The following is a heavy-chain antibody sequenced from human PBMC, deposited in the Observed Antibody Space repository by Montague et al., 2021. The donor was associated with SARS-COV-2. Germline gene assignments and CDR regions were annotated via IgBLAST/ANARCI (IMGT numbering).Heavy chain of an antibody. Sequence: SLRLSCAASGFTFSSYSMNWVRQAPGKGLEWVSSISSSSSYIYYADSVKGRFTISRDNAKNSLYLQMNSLRAEDTAVYYCARDRGISDFWSSPYFDYWGQGTLVTVSS. CDR1: GFTFSSYS. CDR3: ARDRGISDFWSSPYFDY. D-gene: IGHD3-3*01. V-gene: IGHV3-21*01. J-gene: IGHJ4*02. CDR2: ISSSSSYI.